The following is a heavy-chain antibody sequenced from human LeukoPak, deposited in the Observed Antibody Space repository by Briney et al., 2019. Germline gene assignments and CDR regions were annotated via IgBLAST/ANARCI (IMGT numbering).Heavy chain of an antibody. V-gene: IGHV1-69-2*01. D-gene: IGHD3-22*01. CDR2: VDPEDGET. CDR3: ATGDYYDSSGYSSDLDY. CDR1: GYTFTDYY. J-gene: IGHJ4*02. Sequence: ASVKISCMVSGYTFTDYYMHWVQQAPGKGLEWMGLVDPEDGETIYAEKFQGRVTITADTSTDTAYMELSSLRSEDTAVYYCATGDYYDSSGYSSDLDYWGQGTLVTVSS.